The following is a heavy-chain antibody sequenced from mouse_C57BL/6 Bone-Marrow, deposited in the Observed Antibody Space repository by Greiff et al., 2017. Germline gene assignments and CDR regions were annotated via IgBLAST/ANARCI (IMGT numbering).Heavy chain of an antibody. D-gene: IGHD1-1*01. J-gene: IGHJ4*01. Sequence: QVQLQQPGAELVRPGSSVKLSCKASGYTFTSYWMHWVKQRPGQGLEWIGNIYPSDSDTHYNQKFKDKATLTVDKSSSTAYMQLSSLTSEDSAVYYCARCPYYYGSRYAMDYWGQGTSVTVSS. V-gene: IGHV1-61*01. CDR1: GYTFTSYW. CDR2: IYPSDSDT. CDR3: ARCPYYYGSRYAMDY.